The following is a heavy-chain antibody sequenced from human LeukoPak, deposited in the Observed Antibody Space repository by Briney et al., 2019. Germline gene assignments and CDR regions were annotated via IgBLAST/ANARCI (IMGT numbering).Heavy chain of an antibody. V-gene: IGHV3-72*01. CDR2: IRNKANSYGT. CDR1: GFTFSDHC. D-gene: IGHD3-16*01. Sequence: PGGSLRLSCAASGFTFSDHCMDWVRQAPGKGLEWVGRIRNKANSYGTEYAASVKGRFTISRDDSKNSVYLQMNSLKTEDTAVYCCARGGSWAPLDVWGQGTTVTVSS. CDR3: ARGGSWAPLDV. J-gene: IGHJ6*02.